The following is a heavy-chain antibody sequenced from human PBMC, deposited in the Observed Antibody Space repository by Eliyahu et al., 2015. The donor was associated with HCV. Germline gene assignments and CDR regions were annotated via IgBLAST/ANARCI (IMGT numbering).Heavy chain of an antibody. V-gene: IGHV3-23*04. J-gene: IGHJ4*02. CDR2: ISGSAITT. D-gene: IGHD2-8*01. Sequence: EVKLVESGGGLVQPGGSLRLSCVGSGFTFGNYAMSWVRQAPGKGLEGVSSISGSAITTYYADSVKGRFTISRDNSENTLFLQMDTLRAEDTAVYYCAKDRAYATDAYYFDCWGQGTLVTVSS. CDR3: AKDRAYATDAYYFDC. CDR1: GFTFGNYA.